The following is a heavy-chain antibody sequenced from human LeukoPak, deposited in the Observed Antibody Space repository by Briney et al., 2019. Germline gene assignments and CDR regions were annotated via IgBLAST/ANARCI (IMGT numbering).Heavy chain of an antibody. J-gene: IGHJ4*02. D-gene: IGHD4-17*01. CDR1: GGSFSGYY. CDR2: INHSGST. CDR3: ARRVTVTTLRYFDY. Sequence: PSETLSLTCAVYGGSFSGYYWSWIRQPPGKGLEWIGEINHSGSTNYNPPLKSRVTISVDTSKNQFSLKLSSVTAADTAVYYCARRVTVTTLRYFDYWGQGTLVTVSS. V-gene: IGHV4-34*01.